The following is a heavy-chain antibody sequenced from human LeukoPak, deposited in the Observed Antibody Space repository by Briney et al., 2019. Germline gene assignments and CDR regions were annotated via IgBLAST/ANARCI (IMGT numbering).Heavy chain of an antibody. V-gene: IGHV4-59*08. D-gene: IGHD5-24*01. CDR3: ARHGFRGDGYNWAANWFDP. J-gene: IGHJ5*02. Sequence: SETLSLTCTVSGGSLRPYYWTWIRQPPGKGLEWIGYIYYSGSTNYNPSLKSRVTISVDTSKNQFSLKLSSVTAADTAVYYCARHGFRGDGYNWAANWFDPWGQGTLVTVSS. CDR2: IYYSGST. CDR1: GGSLRPYY.